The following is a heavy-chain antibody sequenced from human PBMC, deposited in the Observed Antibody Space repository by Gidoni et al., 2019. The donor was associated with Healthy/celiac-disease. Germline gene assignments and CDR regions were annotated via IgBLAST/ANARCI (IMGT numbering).Heavy chain of an antibody. CDR3: ARDGGVPAAITYFQH. CDR2: IIPIHVIA. CDR1: AGTFSSYA. J-gene: IGHJ1*01. D-gene: IGHD2-2*02. Sequence: QVQLVQSGAEVKKPGSSVKVSCKASAGTFSSYAISWLRQAPGQGLEWMGRIIPIHVIANYAQKFQGRVTITADKSTSTAYMELSSLRSEDTAVYYCARDGGVPAAITYFQHWGQGTLVTVSS. V-gene: IGHV1-69*04.